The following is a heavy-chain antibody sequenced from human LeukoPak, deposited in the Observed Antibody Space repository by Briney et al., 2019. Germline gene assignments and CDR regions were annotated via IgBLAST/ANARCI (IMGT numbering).Heavy chain of an antibody. J-gene: IGHJ4*02. CDR1: GYSFTSYW. Sequence: GESLKISRKGSGYSFTSYWIGWVRQMPGKGLEWMGIIYPGDSDTRYSPSFQGQVTISADKSISTAYLQWSSLKASDTAMYYCARQSIVAVDQVNFDYWGQGTLVTVSS. D-gene: IGHD2-15*01. V-gene: IGHV5-51*01. CDR2: IYPGDSDT. CDR3: ARQSIVAVDQVNFDY.